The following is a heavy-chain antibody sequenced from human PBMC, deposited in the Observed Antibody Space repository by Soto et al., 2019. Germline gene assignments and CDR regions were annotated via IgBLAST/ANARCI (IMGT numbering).Heavy chain of an antibody. CDR3: SIGSWSAETFDA. J-gene: IGHJ3*01. D-gene: IGHD2-2*01. CDR1: GGTFSTYT. V-gene: IGHV1-69*02. CDR2: IIPMLTVT. Sequence: QVHLKQDVAEMKKPGSLLKVSCKAAGGTFSTYTLIWVRQAPGQGLEGMGRIIPMLTVTNSAQKFQCRVTLTADKPTSTAFMELTSLTSDDPAVYYCSIGSWSAETFDAWGQGTMVTVSS.